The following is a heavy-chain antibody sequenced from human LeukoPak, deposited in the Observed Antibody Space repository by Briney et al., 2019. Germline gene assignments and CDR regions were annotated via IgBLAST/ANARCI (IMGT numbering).Heavy chain of an antibody. V-gene: IGHV4-59*08. D-gene: IGHD2-15*01. CDR2: FHYSGST. CDR3: ARHHDGGPKLRLDF. J-gene: IGHJ4*02. Sequence: PSETLSLTCRVSGASVSNYYWSWIRQSPGKGLECIGFFHYSGSTNYNPSLNSRVTTSIDTSINQLSLTLVSVTAADTAVYFCARHHDGGPKLRLDFWGLGVLVTVSS. CDR1: GASVSNYY.